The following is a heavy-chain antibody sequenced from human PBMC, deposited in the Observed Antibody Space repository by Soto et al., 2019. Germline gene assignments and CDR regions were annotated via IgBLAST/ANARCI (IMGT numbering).Heavy chain of an antibody. D-gene: IGHD3-9*01. J-gene: IGHJ4*02. CDR2: LSAGGST. CDR3: AKDRGSGGIVTGTPDS. Sequence: EVQLLESGGGLVQPGGSLRLSCVISGFTVSSSAMTWVRQAPGKGLEWVSTLSAGGSTYFAASVKGRFTISRNSSANTLYLQMGSLKAEDTAVYYCAKDRGSGGIVTGTPDSWGPGTLDTVSS. CDR1: GFTVSSSA. V-gene: IGHV3-23*01.